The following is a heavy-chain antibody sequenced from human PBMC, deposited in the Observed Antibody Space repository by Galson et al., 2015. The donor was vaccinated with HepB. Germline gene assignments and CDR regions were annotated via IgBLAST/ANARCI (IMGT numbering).Heavy chain of an antibody. CDR2: TSGSGGST. J-gene: IGHJ5*02. CDR3: AKIQRIEAAFSNCFDP. Sequence: SLRLSCAASGFTFSSYAMSWVRQAPGKGLEWVSATSGSGGSTYYADSVKGRFTISRDNSKNTLSLQMNSLRAEDTAVYYCAKIQRIEAAFSNCFDPWGQGTLVTVSS. CDR1: GFTFSSYA. V-gene: IGHV3-23*01. D-gene: IGHD6-13*01.